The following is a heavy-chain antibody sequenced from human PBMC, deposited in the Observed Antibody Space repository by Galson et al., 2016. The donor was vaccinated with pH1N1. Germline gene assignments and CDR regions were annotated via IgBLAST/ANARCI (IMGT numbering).Heavy chain of an antibody. V-gene: IGHV3-30*18. CDR1: GFSFRFYG. J-gene: IGHJ4*02. D-gene: IGHD2-21*01. CDR3: AKVGGHGDSDSHLDS. Sequence: SLRLSCAASGFSFRFYGMHWVRQAPGKGLEWVAVISYSGRIKDYADSLKGRFTISRDNSKDTVYLELNSLSLEDTAVYYCAKVGGHGDSDSHLDSWGQGTLVTVSS. CDR2: ISYSGRIK.